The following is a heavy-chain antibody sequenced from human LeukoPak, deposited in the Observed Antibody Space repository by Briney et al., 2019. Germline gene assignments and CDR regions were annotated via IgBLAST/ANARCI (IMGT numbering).Heavy chain of an antibody. Sequence: ASVKVCCKASGYTFTSYDISWVRQAPGQGLEWMGWISAYNGNTDYAQKLQGRVTMTTDTSTSTAYMELRSLRSDDTAVFYCARVGAYCTSISCHHYWGQGTLVTVSS. CDR1: GYTFTSYD. D-gene: IGHD2-2*01. CDR2: ISAYNGNT. J-gene: IGHJ4*02. V-gene: IGHV1-18*01. CDR3: ARVGAYCTSISCHHY.